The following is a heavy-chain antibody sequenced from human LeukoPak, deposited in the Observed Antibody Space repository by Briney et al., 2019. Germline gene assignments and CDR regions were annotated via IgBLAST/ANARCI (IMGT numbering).Heavy chain of an antibody. J-gene: IGHJ4*02. D-gene: IGHD3-3*02. CDR3: ARVSVGRYYFDN. Sequence: GGSLRLSCAASGFTFSSYWMHWVRQAPGKGLVWVSRINPDGSTTSYADSVKGRFTISRDSAKNTLYLQMNSLRAEDTAVYYCARVSVGRYYFDNWGQGTPVTVSS. CDR2: INPDGSTT. V-gene: IGHV3-74*01. CDR1: GFTFSSYW.